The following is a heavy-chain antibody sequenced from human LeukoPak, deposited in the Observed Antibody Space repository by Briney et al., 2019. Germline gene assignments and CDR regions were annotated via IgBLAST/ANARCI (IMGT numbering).Heavy chain of an antibody. Sequence: GGSLRLSCAASGFTFSSYWMSWIRQAPGKGLEWVANINQNEREIYYADSVKGRFTISRDNSKNTLYLQMNSLRAEDTAVYYCAKSNYFDSGGYYFFDYWGQGTLVTVSS. CDR2: INQNEREI. CDR3: AKSNYFDSGGYYFFDY. D-gene: IGHD3-22*01. J-gene: IGHJ4*02. V-gene: IGHV3-7*05. CDR1: GFTFSSYW.